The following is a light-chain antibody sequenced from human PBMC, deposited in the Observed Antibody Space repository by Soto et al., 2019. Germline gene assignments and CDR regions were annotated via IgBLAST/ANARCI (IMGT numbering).Light chain of an antibody. Sequence: DIQMTQSPSSLSASVGDRVTITCRASQSISNYLNWYQQKPGKAPKLLMYAASSLQSGVPSRFSGSGSGTDFTLTISSLQPEEFATYYCQQTYGPPRTFGQGPKVEIK. J-gene: IGKJ1*01. CDR3: QQTYGPPRT. V-gene: IGKV1-39*01. CDR2: AAS. CDR1: QSISNY.